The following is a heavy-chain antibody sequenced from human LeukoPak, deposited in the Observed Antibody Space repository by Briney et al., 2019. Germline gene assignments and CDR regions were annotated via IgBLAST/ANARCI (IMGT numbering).Heavy chain of an antibody. D-gene: IGHD3-3*01. CDR2: IKQDGSEK. CDR1: GFTFSSYW. CDR3: ARDGGFRVDYYYGMDV. J-gene: IGHJ6*02. V-gene: IGHV3-7*01. Sequence: GGSLRLSCAASGFTFSSYWMSWVRQAPGKGLEWVANIKQDGSEKYYVDSVKGRFTISRDNAKNSLYLQMNSLRAEDTAVYYCARDGGFRVDYYYGMDVWGQGTTVTVSS.